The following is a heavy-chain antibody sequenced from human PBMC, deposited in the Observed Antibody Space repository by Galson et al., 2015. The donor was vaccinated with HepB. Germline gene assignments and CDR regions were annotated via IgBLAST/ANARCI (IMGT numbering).Heavy chain of an antibody. CDR1: GFTLRTFS. Sequence: SLRLSCAAAGFTLRTFSMNWVRQAPGKGPEWVASISTSGTYIYYADSVRGRFTISRDNAKNSLSLQMNSLRVDDTAVYYCARDTGPPPRCPDTWGQGTLVIVSS. CDR2: ISTSGTYI. J-gene: IGHJ5*02. V-gene: IGHV3-21*01. D-gene: IGHD4-17*01. CDR3: ARDTGPPPRCPDT.